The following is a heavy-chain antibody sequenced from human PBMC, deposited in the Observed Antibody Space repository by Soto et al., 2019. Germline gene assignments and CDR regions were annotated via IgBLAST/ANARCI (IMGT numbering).Heavy chain of an antibody. CDR2: ITGSGGST. CDR1: GFTFSGYA. D-gene: IGHD6-19*01. J-gene: IGHJ4*02. V-gene: IGHV3-23*01. CDR3: VKRISGWYEIDS. Sequence: XGSLRLSCVAAGFTFSGYAMTWVRQAPGKGLDWVSAITGSGGSTYYADSVKGRFTISRDNSKNTLYLQMNSPRAEDTAVYYCVKRISGWYEIDSWGQGTLATVSS.